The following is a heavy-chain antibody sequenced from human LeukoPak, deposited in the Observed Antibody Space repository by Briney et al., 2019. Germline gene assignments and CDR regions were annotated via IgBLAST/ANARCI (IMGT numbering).Heavy chain of an antibody. CDR2: ISGSGGRT. D-gene: IGHD6-13*01. J-gene: IGHJ6*02. CDR1: GFTFSRYA. Sequence: PGGSLRLSCAASGFTFSRYAMRWVRHAPGKGLECVSAISGSGGRTYYADSVKGRFTISRDNSKNTLYLQMNSLRAEDTAVYYCANGDIAAAGNYYYYGMDVWGQGTTVTVSS. CDR3: ANGDIAAAGNYYYYGMDV. V-gene: IGHV3-23*01.